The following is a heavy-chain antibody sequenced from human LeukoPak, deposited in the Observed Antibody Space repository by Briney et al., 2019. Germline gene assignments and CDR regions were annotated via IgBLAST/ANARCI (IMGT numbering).Heavy chain of an antibody. CDR1: GYTFTSYD. J-gene: IGHJ4*02. CDR2: MNPNSGDT. Sequence: ASVKVSCKASGYTFTSYDINWVRQATGQGLEWMGWMNPNSGDTGNVQKFQGRVTMTRSTSISTAYMELSSLRSEDTAIYYCARGGFGSGSHFDYWGQGTLVTVSS. V-gene: IGHV1-8*01. D-gene: IGHD3-10*01. CDR3: ARGGFGSGSHFDY.